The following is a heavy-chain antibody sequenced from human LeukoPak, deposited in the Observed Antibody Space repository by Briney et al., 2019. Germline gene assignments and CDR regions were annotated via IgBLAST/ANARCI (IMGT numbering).Heavy chain of an antibody. J-gene: IGHJ4*02. D-gene: IGHD2/OR15-2a*01. CDR3: TRENRPECSFAF. Sequence: SETLSLTCTVSGGSMSSYYWSFIRQPAGKGLEWIGRIHTSWTTSYNPSPKSRVTMSVDTSRNQFSLRLTSVTAADTALYYCTRENRPECSFAFWGQGVLVTVSS. CDR2: IHTSWTT. V-gene: IGHV4-4*07. CDR1: GGSMSSYY.